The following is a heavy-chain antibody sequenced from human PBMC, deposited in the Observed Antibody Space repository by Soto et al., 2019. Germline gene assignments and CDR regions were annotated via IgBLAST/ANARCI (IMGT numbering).Heavy chain of an antibody. CDR2: IWYDGSNK. CDR3: AGAKKLELLSYYYGMDV. Sequence: PGGSLRLSCAASGFTFSSYGMHWVRQAPGKGLEWVAVIWYDGSNKYYADSVKGRFTISRDNSKNTLYLEMNSLRAEDTAVYYCAGAKKLELLSYYYGMDVWGQGTTVTVSS. CDR1: GFTFSSYG. V-gene: IGHV3-33*01. D-gene: IGHD1-7*01. J-gene: IGHJ6*02.